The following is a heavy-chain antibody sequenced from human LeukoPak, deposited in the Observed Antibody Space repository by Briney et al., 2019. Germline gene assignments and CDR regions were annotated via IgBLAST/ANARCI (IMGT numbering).Heavy chain of an antibody. Sequence: GSLRLSCAASGFTFSSYAMSWVRQAPGKGLEWVSAISGSGGSTYYADSVKGRFTISRDNSKNTLYLQMNSLRAEDTAVYYCAKATITFGGVIVTPLDYWGQGTLVTVSS. CDR1: GFTFSSYA. J-gene: IGHJ4*02. V-gene: IGHV3-23*01. D-gene: IGHD3-16*02. CDR3: AKATITFGGVIVTPLDY. CDR2: ISGSGGST.